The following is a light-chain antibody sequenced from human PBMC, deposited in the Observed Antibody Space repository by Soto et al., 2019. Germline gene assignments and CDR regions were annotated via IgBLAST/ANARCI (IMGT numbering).Light chain of an antibody. CDR1: QGISSY. Sequence: DIQLTQSPSFLSATVGDRVTITCRASQGISSYLTWYQQKPGKAPKLLIYAASTLQREVPSRLNGSGSGSELTFTFCSLQPEDFATYYWQQFNSYAMTFGEGTRLEIK. J-gene: IGKJ5*01. CDR3: QQFNSYAMT. V-gene: IGKV1-9*01. CDR2: AAS.